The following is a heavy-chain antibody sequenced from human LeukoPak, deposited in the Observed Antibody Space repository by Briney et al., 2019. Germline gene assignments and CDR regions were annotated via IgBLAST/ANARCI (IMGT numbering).Heavy chain of an antibody. J-gene: IGHJ5*02. CDR1: GYTFTGYY. CDR2: INPNSGGT. CDR3: ARPGSIAAAEGFDP. Sequence: GASVKVSCKASGYTFTGYYMHWVRQAPGQGLEWMGWINPNSGGTNYAQKFQGRVTMTRDTSISTAYMELSRLRSDDTAVYYCARPGSIAAAEGFDPWGQGTLVTVSS. V-gene: IGHV1-2*02. D-gene: IGHD6-13*01.